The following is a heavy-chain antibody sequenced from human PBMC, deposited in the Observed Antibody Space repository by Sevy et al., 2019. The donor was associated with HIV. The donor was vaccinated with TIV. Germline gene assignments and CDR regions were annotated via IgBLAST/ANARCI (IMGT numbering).Heavy chain of an antibody. Sequence: GGSLRLSCAASGFTFSKYWMSWVRRAPGKGLEWVANIQEDGSGKHYVDAVKGRFTISRDNAKNSLYLQMNSLRAEDTAVYYCATDPFSVTSSNDYMDVWGKGTTVTVSS. CDR2: IQEDGSGK. D-gene: IGHD4-17*01. CDR3: ATDPFSVTSSNDYMDV. CDR1: GFTFSKYW. V-gene: IGHV3-7*01. J-gene: IGHJ6*03.